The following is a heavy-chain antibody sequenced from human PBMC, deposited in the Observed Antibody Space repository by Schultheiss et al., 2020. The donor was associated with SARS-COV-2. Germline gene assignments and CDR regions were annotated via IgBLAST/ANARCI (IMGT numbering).Heavy chain of an antibody. Sequence: SETLSLTCTVSGASVSSDTYYWNWIRQPPGKRLEWIGYIYYSGSTYYNPSLKIRVTISVDTSKNQFSLKLSSVTAADTAVYYCARDGGRFVYYDCWSAYHRYYYSGMDVWGHGTTVTVSS. CDR2: IYYSGST. CDR3: ARDGGRFVYYDCWSAYHRYYYSGMDV. CDR1: GASVSSDTYY. D-gene: IGHD3-3*01. V-gene: IGHV4-61*01. J-gene: IGHJ6*02.